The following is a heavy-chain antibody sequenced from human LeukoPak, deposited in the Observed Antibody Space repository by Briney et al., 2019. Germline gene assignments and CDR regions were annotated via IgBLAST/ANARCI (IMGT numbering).Heavy chain of an antibody. Sequence: PGGSLRLSCAASGFTFSSNAMCRVRQAPGKGLEWVSLISGTGGTTYYADSVKGRLTISRDNSKNTLYLQMNSLRVEDTAVYYCAKDAHSGSYFDYWGQGILVTVSS. J-gene: IGHJ4*01. D-gene: IGHD1-26*01. V-gene: IGHV3-23*01. CDR1: GFTFSSNA. CDR3: AKDAHSGSYFDY. CDR2: ISGTGGTT.